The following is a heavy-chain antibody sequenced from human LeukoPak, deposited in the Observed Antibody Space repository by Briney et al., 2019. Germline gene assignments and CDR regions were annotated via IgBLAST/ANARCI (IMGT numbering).Heavy chain of an antibody. CDR3: ARLPYRDSVAQDY. CDR2: INPISGAT. CDR1: GYTFTRYY. D-gene: IGHD3-16*02. Sequence: VASVKVSCKTSGYTFTRYYMQWVRQAPGHGLEWMGIINPISGATDYAQKFQGRVTMTRDTSTSTVYMELSSLRSEDTAMYYCARLPYRDSVAQDYWGQGTLVTVSP. V-gene: IGHV1-46*01. J-gene: IGHJ4*02.